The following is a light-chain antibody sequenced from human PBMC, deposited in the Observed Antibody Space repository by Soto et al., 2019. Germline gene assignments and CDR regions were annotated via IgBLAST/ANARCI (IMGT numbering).Light chain of an antibody. Sequence: QSVLTQPPSVSGAPGQRVTISCTGSSSNIVAGYDVHLYQQLPGRAPKLLIYGNTNRPSGVPDRFSGSKSGSSASLAITGLQAEDEADYYCLSFDSSLSVVFGGGTKLTVL. V-gene: IGLV1-40*01. CDR1: SSNIVAGYD. CDR3: LSFDSSLSVV. CDR2: GNT. J-gene: IGLJ2*01.